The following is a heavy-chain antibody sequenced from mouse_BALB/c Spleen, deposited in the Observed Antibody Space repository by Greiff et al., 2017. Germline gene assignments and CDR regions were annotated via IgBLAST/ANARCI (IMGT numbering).Heavy chain of an antibody. CDR1: GFTFNTYA. CDR2: IRSKSNNYAT. J-gene: IGHJ1*01. V-gene: IGHV10-1*02. D-gene: IGHD2-3*01. Sequence: EVKLMESGGGLVQPKGSLKLSCAASGFTFNTYAMNWVRQAPGKGLEWVARIRSKSNNYATYYADSVKDRFTISRDDSQSMLYLQMNNLKTEDTAMYYCVRLYDGYYDWYFDVWGAGTTVTVSS. CDR3: VRLYDGYYDWYFDV.